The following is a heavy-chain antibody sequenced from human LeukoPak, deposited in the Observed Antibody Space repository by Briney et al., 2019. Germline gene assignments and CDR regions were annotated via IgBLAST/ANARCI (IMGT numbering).Heavy chain of an antibody. J-gene: IGHJ4*02. CDR1: GGSISSSSYY. Sequence: SETLSLTCTVSGGSISSSSYYWGWIRQPPEKGLEWIGSIYYSGSTYYNPSLKSRVTISVDTSKNQFSLKLSSVTAADTAVYYCARHRGYYDDDLDYWGQGTLVTVSS. CDR3: ARHRGYYDDDLDY. D-gene: IGHD3-3*01. CDR2: IYYSGST. V-gene: IGHV4-39*01.